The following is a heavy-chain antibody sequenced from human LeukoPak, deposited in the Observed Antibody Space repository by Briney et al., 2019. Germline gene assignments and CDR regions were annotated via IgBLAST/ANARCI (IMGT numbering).Heavy chain of an antibody. J-gene: IGHJ4*02. CDR1: GYSFTSYW. CDR3: ARHKGLSVVVPAAIVDY. V-gene: IGHV5-51*01. CDR2: IYPGDSDT. Sequence: GESLQISCKGSGYSFTSYWIGWVRQMPGKGLEWMGIIYPGDSDTRYSPSFQGQVTISADKSISTAYLQWSSLKASDTAMYYCARHKGLSVVVPAAIVDYWGQGTLVTVSS. D-gene: IGHD2-2*01.